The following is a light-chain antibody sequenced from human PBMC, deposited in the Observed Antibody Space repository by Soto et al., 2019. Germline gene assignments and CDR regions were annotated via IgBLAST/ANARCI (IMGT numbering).Light chain of an antibody. Sequence: EIVLTQSPGTLSLSPGERATVSCRASQSVRNNYLTWYQQKPGQAPRLLIYDESSRATGIPDRFSGSGSGTDFNLAISRLEPEDFAVYYCQQYGSSPLTFGGGTKVEIK. CDR3: QQYGSSPLT. V-gene: IGKV3-20*01. CDR1: QSVRNNY. CDR2: DES. J-gene: IGKJ4*01.